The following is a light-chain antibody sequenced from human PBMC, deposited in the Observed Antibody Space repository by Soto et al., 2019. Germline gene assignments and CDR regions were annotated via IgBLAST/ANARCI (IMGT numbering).Light chain of an antibody. Sequence: EIVLTQSPGTLYLSQGERATLSCRASQSVSSTYLGWYQQKPGQAPRLLISVASNRATGKPDRFSGSGSGTDFTLTICGLAAEDFAVYYCQQYATIPFTFGPWTKV. CDR3: QQYATIPFT. CDR2: VAS. J-gene: IGKJ3*01. CDR1: QSVSSTY. V-gene: IGKV3-20*01.